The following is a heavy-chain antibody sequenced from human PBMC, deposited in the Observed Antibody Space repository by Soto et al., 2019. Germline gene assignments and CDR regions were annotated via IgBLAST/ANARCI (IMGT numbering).Heavy chain of an antibody. Sequence: PGGSLRLSCAASGFTFSSYGMHWVRQAPGKGLEWVAVISYDGSNKYYADSVKGRFTISRDNTKNTLYLQMNSMRAEDTAVYYCAKRVHSSSWTTRGFYCYYYGMDVWGQGTTVTVSS. D-gene: IGHD6-13*01. V-gene: IGHV3-30*18. CDR1: GFTFSSYG. CDR3: AKRVHSSSWTTRGFYCYYYGMDV. J-gene: IGHJ6*02. CDR2: ISYDGSNK.